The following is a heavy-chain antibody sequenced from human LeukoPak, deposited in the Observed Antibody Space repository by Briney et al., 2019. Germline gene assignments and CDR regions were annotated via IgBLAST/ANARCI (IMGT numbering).Heavy chain of an antibody. CDR1: GFTFSSYA. V-gene: IGHV3-30-3*01. D-gene: IGHD3-3*01. CDR2: LSSDVSNK. Sequence: GRYLRLCCAASGFTFSSYAIHWVRQAPGKGLGGVAVLSSDVSNKYYADSVKGRFTISRDNTKNTLYVQMNSLRAEDTAVYYGARPEYYDFWSGYSRLDYWGQGPLVTVSS. CDR3: ARPEYYDFWSGYSRLDY. J-gene: IGHJ4*02.